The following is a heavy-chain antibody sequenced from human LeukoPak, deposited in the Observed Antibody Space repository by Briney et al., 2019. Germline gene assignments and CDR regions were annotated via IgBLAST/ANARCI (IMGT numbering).Heavy chain of an antibody. V-gene: IGHV1-69*04. CDR3: ARAPPHDRSGYYHWDY. CDR1: GGTFSSYA. D-gene: IGHD3-22*01. J-gene: IGHJ4*02. CDR2: IIPILGIA. Sequence: ASVKVSCKASGGTFSSYAISWVRQAPGQGLEWMGRIIPILGIANYAQKFQGRVTITADKSTSTAYMELSSLRSEDTAVYYCARAPPHDRSGYYHWDYWGQGTLVTVSS.